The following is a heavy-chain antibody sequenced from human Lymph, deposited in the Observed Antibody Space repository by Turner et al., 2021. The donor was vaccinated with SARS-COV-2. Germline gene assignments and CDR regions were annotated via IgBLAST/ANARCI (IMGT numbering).Heavy chain of an antibody. J-gene: IGHJ4*02. CDR2: ISGDGGGT. CDR1: GFTFDDYA. D-gene: IGHD2-15*01. Sequence: GESGGGVVQPGGSLRLSCAASGFTFDDYAMHWVRQAPGKGLEWVSLISGDGGGTYYSDSVKGRFTISRANSKNSLSLQMNRLRAEDTALYYCAKDPGYCSGGSCYSRTYFDFWGQGTLVTVSA. CDR3: AKDPGYCSGGSCYSRTYFDF. V-gene: IGHV3-43*02.